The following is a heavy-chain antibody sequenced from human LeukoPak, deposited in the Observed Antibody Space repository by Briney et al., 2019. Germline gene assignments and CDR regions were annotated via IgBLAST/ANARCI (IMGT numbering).Heavy chain of an antibody. D-gene: IGHD5-18*01. CDR3: ARVSTSGYSYGTYYYYMDV. J-gene: IGHJ6*03. CDR2: ISGSGGST. V-gene: IGHV3-23*01. Sequence: GGSLRLSCAASGFTFSSYAMSWVRQAPGKGLEWVSAISGSGGSTYYADSVKGRFTISRDNSKNTLYLQMNSLRAEDTALYYCARVSTSGYSYGTYYYYMDVWGKGTTVTVSS. CDR1: GFTFSSYA.